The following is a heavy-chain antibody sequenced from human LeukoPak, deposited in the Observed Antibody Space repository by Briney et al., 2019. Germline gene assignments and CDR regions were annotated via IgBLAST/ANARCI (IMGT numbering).Heavy chain of an antibody. CDR3: AIRTRDY. V-gene: IGHV3-23*01. J-gene: IGHJ4*02. CDR1: GFTFNSFA. Sequence: GGFLRLSCAASGFTFNSFAMSWVRQAPGKGLEWVSAISGGGSTYYADSVKGRFTISRDNSKNTLCLQMNSLRAEDTAVYYCAIRTRDYWGQGTLVTVSS. CDR2: ISGGGST. D-gene: IGHD1-14*01.